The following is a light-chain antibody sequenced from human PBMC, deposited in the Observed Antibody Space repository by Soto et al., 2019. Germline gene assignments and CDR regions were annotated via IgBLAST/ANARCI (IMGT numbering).Light chain of an antibody. CDR3: MQALQTPPWT. CDR2: LGS. V-gene: IGKV2-28*01. CDR1: QSLLHANGYNY. J-gene: IGKJ1*01. Sequence: EIVMTQSPLSLPVTPGESASISCRSSQSLLHANGYNYLDWYLQKPGQSPQVLIYLGSNRASGVPDRFSGSGSGTYFTLKISRVEAEDVGVYYCMQALQTPPWTFGQGTKVEIK.